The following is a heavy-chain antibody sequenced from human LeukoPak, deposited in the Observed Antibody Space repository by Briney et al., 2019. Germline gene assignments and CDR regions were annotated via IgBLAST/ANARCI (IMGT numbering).Heavy chain of an antibody. CDR1: GYTFTSYG. D-gene: IGHD5-24*01. V-gene: IGHV1-46*01. J-gene: IGHJ5*02. Sequence: ASVKVSCKASGYTFTSYGISWVRQAPGQGLEWMGVINPSGTGTSYAQKFQGRVTMTRDTSTSTVYMELSSLRSEDTAFYYCATDHSMANTAWWFDPWGQGTLVTVSS. CDR3: ATDHSMANTAWWFDP. CDR2: INPSGTGT.